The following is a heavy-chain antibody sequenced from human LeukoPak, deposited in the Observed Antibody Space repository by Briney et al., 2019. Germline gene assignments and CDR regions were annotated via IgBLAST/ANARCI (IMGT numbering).Heavy chain of an antibody. Sequence: ASVKLSCKASGYTFTGYYMHWVRHAPGQGLVCMGWINPNSGGTNYAQKFQGRVTMTRDTSISTAYMELSRLRSDDTAVYYCARSGGYKNAFDIWGQGTMVTVSS. CDR2: INPNSGGT. CDR1: GYTFTGYY. J-gene: IGHJ3*02. CDR3: ARSGGYKNAFDI. D-gene: IGHD5-24*01. V-gene: IGHV1-2*02.